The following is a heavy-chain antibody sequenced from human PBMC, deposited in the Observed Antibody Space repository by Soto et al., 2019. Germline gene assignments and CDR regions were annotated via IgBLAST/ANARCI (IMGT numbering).Heavy chain of an antibody. V-gene: IGHV3-74*01. CDR3: ATGPTPAFAF. CDR1: GLTFSTYW. CDR2: IHSDGITT. D-gene: IGHD1-1*01. Sequence: PVGSLRLSCAASGLTFSTYWMHWVRQAPGKGLVWVSRIHSDGITTLYADSVTGRFTISRDNAKNTVFLQMNSLRAEDTAVYYCATGPTPAFAFWGRGTMVTVSS. J-gene: IGHJ3*01.